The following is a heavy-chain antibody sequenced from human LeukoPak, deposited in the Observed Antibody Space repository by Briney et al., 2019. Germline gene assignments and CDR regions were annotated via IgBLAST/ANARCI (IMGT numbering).Heavy chain of an antibody. CDR1: GFTVSSYS. D-gene: IGHD3-22*01. CDR3: ARVGALYYYDSSGPPDAFDI. CDR2: ISSSSSYI. V-gene: IGHV3-21*01. J-gene: IGHJ3*02. Sequence: GGSLRLSCAASGFTVSSYSMNWVRQAPGKGLGWVSSISSSSSYIYYADSVKGRFTISRDNAKNSLYLQMNSLRAEDTAVYYCARVGALYYYDSSGPPDAFDIWGQGTMVTVSS.